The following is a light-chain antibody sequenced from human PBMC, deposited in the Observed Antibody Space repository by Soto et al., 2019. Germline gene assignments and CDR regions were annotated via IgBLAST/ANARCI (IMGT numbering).Light chain of an antibody. CDR3: QQSYSTPPT. CDR2: EAS. J-gene: IGKJ1*01. Sequence: DIQLTQSPSLLSASIVDRVTITCRASHDISTFLAWYQQKPGKAPKLLIYEASTLQSGVPSRFSGSGSGTEFTLTISGLLPEDFATYYCQQSYSTPPTFGQGTKVDIK. V-gene: IGKV1-9*01. CDR1: HDISTF.